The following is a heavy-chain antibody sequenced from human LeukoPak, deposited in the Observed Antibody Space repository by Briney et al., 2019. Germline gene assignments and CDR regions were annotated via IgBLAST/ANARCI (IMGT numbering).Heavy chain of an antibody. Sequence: GGSLILSCAAPGFTFSNFAMSWVRQAPGKGLEWVSAMSSVTYYADSVKGRFTISRDDSKSTLFLQMNSLRAEDTAVYYCAKAFFSGSGGNHKHFDSWGQGTLVTVSS. CDR1: GFTFSNFA. V-gene: IGHV3-23*01. CDR2: MSSVT. D-gene: IGHD3-10*01. CDR3: AKAFFSGSGGNHKHFDS. J-gene: IGHJ4*02.